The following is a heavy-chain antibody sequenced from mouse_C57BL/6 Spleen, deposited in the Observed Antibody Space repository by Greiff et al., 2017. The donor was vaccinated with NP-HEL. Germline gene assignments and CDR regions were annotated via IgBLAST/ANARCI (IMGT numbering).Heavy chain of an antibody. CDR1: GYTFTGYW. Sequence: VQLQQSGAELMKPGASVKLSCKATGYTFTGYWIEWVKQRPGHGLEWIGEILPGSGSTNYNEKFKGKATFTADTSSNTAFMQLSSLTTADSAIYYGASEEDSNYRYYLDYWGQGTTLTVSS. D-gene: IGHD2-5*01. V-gene: IGHV1-9*01. CDR3: ASEEDSNYRYYLDY. CDR2: ILPGSGST. J-gene: IGHJ2*01.